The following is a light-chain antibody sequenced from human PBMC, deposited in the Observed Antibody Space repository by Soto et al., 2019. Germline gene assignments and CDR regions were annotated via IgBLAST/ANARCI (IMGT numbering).Light chain of an antibody. CDR1: QSVSSSY. V-gene: IGKV3-20*01. CDR2: GAS. Sequence: EIVLTQSPGTLSLSPGESATLSCRASQSVSSSYLAWYQQKPGQAPRLLIYGASSRATGIPDRFSGSGSGTEFTLTISSLQSEDFAVYYCQQYNNWPRTFGQGTKVDI. J-gene: IGKJ1*01. CDR3: QQYNNWPRT.